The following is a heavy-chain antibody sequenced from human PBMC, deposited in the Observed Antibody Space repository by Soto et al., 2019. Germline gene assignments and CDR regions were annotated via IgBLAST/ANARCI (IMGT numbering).Heavy chain of an antibody. V-gene: IGHV3-11*01. Sequence: GGSLRLSCAASGFTFSDYYMSWMRQAPGKGLEWVSYISNSGGSTHYADSVKGRFTISRDNAKNSLHLQMNSLRTEDTALYYCARVRGSYAVDYWGQGTLVTSPQ. D-gene: IGHD1-26*01. CDR3: ARVRGSYAVDY. CDR2: ISNSGGST. J-gene: IGHJ4*02. CDR1: GFTFSDYY.